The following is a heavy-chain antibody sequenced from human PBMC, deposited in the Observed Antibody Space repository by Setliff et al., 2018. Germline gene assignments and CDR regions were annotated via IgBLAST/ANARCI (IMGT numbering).Heavy chain of an antibody. D-gene: IGHD3-22*01. CDR3: ARINFYVSSGYYYAPDF. J-gene: IGHJ4*02. V-gene: IGHV1-18*01. Sequence: ASVKVSCKASGYTFNNYGITWVRQAPGQGLEWMGWINNYSFKATYPQKFLDRVTVTTDTSATTAYMELKNLRSDDTAVYYCARINFYVSSGYYYAPDFWGQGTLVTVSS. CDR1: GYTFNNYG. CDR2: INNYSFKA.